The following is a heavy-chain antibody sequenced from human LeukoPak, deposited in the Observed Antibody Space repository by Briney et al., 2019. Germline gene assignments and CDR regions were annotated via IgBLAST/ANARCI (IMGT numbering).Heavy chain of an antibody. CDR2: IKQDGSEI. CDR3: ARLAATMGRFYFDY. Sequence: GGSLRLSCAASGFIFTSYWMSWVRQAPGKGLEWVANIKQDGSEIYYVDSVKGRFTISRDNAKNSLSLQMNSLRAEDTAVYYCARLAATMGRFYFDYWGQGTLVTVSS. D-gene: IGHD5-24*01. V-gene: IGHV3-7*03. CDR1: GFIFTSYW. J-gene: IGHJ4*02.